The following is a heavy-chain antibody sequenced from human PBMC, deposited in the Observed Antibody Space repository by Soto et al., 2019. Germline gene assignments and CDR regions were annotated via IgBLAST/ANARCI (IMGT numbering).Heavy chain of an antibody. D-gene: IGHD5-12*01. CDR3: AREGSGYLISDYYGMGV. CDR1: GGTFSSYA. J-gene: IGHJ6*02. Sequence: SVKVSCKASGGTFSSYAISWVRQAPGQGLEWMGGIIPIFGTANYAQKFQGRVTITADESTSTAYVELSSLRSEDTAVYYCAREGSGYLISDYYGMGVWGQGTTVTVSS. CDR2: IIPIFGTA. V-gene: IGHV1-69*13.